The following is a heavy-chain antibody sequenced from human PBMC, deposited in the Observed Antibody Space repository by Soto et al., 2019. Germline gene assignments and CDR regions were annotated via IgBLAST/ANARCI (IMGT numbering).Heavy chain of an antibody. CDR3: ARVNYYDSSGYYPPASYYFDY. CDR1: GGSISSGDYY. D-gene: IGHD3-22*01. V-gene: IGHV4-30-4*01. J-gene: IGHJ4*02. Sequence: QVQLQESGPGLVKPSQTLSLTCTVSGGSISSGDYYWSWIRQPPGKGLEWIGYIYYSGSTYYNPSLKCRVTISVDTSKNQFSLKLSSVTAADTAVYYCARVNYYDSSGYYPPASYYFDYWGQGTLVTVSS. CDR2: IYYSGST.